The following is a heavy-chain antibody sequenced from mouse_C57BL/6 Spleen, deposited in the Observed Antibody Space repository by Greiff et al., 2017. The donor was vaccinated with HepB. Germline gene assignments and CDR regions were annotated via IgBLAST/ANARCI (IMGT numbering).Heavy chain of an antibody. Sequence: EVKLQESGPGLVKPSQSLSLTCSVTGYSITSGYYWNWIRQFPGNKLEWMGYISYDGSNNYNPSLKNRISITRDTSKNQFFLKLNTVTTEDTATYYCASWRGDYFDYWGQGTTLTVSS. V-gene: IGHV3-6*01. J-gene: IGHJ2*01. CDR2: ISYDGSN. CDR1: GYSITSGYY. CDR3: ASWRGDYFDY.